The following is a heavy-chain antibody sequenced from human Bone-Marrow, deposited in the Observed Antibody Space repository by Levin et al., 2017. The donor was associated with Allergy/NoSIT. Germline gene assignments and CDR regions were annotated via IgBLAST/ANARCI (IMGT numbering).Heavy chain of an antibody. J-gene: IGHJ2*01. Sequence: GESLKISCKVSGYPLTELSVHWVRQAPGKGLEWMGGFDPEEAETIYAQKFQDRVTMTEDTSTDTAYMELNSLRSDDTAVFYCATVNTTVTAFGSKHWYFDLWGRGTLVTVSS. CDR3: ATVNTTVTAFGSKHWYFDL. CDR2: FDPEEAET. CDR1: GYPLTELS. V-gene: IGHV1-24*01. D-gene: IGHD4-11*01.